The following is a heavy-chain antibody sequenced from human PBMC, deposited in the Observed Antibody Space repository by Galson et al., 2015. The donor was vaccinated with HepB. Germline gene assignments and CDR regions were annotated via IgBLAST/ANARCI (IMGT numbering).Heavy chain of an antibody. J-gene: IGHJ6*03. Sequence: SLRLSCAASGFTFSSYGMHWVRQAPGKGLEWVAVISYDGSNKYYADSVKGRFTISRDNSKNTLYLQMNSLRAEDTGVYYCARAKGGSNYFYYMDVWGKGTTVTVSS. V-gene: IGHV3-30*03. CDR1: GFTFSSYG. D-gene: IGHD2-15*01. CDR3: ARAKGGSNYFYYMDV. CDR2: ISYDGSNK.